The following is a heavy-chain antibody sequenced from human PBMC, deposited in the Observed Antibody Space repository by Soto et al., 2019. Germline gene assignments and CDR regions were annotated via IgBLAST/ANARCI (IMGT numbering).Heavy chain of an antibody. J-gene: IGHJ5*02. CDR1: GFTFSSYA. CDR2: ISYDGSNK. D-gene: IGHD3-10*01. V-gene: IGHV3-30-3*01. Sequence: QVQLVESGGGVVQPGRSLRLSCAASGFTFSSYAMHWVRQAPGKGLEWVAVISYDGSNKYYADSVKGRFTISRDNSKNTLYLQMNSLRAEDTAVYYCARARESGRSNWFDPWGQGTLVTVSS. CDR3: ARARESGRSNWFDP.